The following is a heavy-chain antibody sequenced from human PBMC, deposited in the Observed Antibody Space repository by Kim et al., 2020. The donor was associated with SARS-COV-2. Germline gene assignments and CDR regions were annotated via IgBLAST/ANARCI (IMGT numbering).Heavy chain of an antibody. CDR1: GFTFSSYV. D-gene: IGHD3-3*01. CDR3: AKDVSHISIFGVDV. V-gene: IGHV3-23*01. CDR2: IVRSGDYT. Sequence: GGSLRLSCAASGFTFSSYVMSWVRQAPGKGLEWVSTIVRSGDYTYYTDSVKGRFTISRDNSKNTLYLQMNSLRAEDTAVYYCAKDVSHISIFGVDVWGQGTTVTVSS. J-gene: IGHJ6*02.